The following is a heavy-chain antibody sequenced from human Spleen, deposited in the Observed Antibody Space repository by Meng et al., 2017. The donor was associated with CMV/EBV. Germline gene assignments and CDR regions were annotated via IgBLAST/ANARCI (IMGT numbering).Heavy chain of an antibody. CDR3: ARDHIRGSMKRYYYYYGMDV. D-gene: IGHD2-21*01. CDR2: ISSDGEKK. V-gene: IGHV3-30*03. Sequence: GESLKISCAASGFSFSGFGMHWVRQAPGKGLKWVGIISSDGEKKYYGDSMKGRFTISRDNSKNTLYLQVNSLRAEDTAVYFCARDHIRGSMKRYYYYYGMDVWGQGTTVTVSS. J-gene: IGHJ6*02. CDR1: GFSFSGFG.